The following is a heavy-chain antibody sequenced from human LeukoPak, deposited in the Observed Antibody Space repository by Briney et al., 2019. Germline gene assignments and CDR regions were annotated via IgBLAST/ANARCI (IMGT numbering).Heavy chain of an antibody. J-gene: IGHJ4*02. Sequence: ASVKVSCKASGYTFTGYYVHWVRQAPGQGLEWMGWINPNSGGTNYAQKFQGRVTMTRDTSISTAYMELSSLRSEDTAVYYCARGGFIAARRCLRYWGQGTLVTVSS. CDR3: ARGGFIAARRCLRY. CDR1: GYTFTGYY. V-gene: IGHV1-2*02. CDR2: INPNSGGT. D-gene: IGHD6-6*01.